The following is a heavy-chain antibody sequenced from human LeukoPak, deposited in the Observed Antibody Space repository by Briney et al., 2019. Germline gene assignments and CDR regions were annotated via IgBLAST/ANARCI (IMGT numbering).Heavy chain of an antibody. V-gene: IGHV1-69*05. J-gene: IGHJ5*02. CDR1: VCSFSHYS. Sequence: SSVPVPCLPSVCSFSHYSIIWLRQAPGQGLEGMGGVIPSFGTANDAQKFQGRVTIPTDESTSTAYMELSRLRSEDTAVYYCARGRIRGVYSSSLGGHWFDPWGQGTLVTVSS. D-gene: IGHD6-6*01. CDR2: VIPSFGTA. CDR3: ARGRIRGVYSSSLGGHWFDP.